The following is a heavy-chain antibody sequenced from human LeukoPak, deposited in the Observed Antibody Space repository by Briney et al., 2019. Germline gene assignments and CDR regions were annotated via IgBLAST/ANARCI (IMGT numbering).Heavy chain of an antibody. V-gene: IGHV4-59*01. CDR3: ARAAYYGSGRRPPRLDAFDI. CDR2: IYYSGST. D-gene: IGHD3-10*01. Sequence: SETLSLTCTVSGGSISSYYWSWIRQPPGKGLEWIGYIYYSGSTSYNPSLKSRVTISVDTSKNQFSLKLSSVTAADTAVYYCARAAYYGSGRRPPRLDAFDIWGQGTMVTVSS. CDR1: GGSISSYY. J-gene: IGHJ3*02.